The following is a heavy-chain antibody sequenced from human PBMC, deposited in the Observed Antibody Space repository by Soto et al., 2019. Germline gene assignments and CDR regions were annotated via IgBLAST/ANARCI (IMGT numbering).Heavy chain of an antibody. CDR3: ARVERGTATTVVDAFDI. CDR1: GGSSISYY. V-gene: IGHV4-59*12. Sequence: SETLSLTCTASGGSSISYYWSWIRQPPGKGLEWIGYISYSGGTHFNPSLKSRVTISVGTSKNQFSLKMSSVTAADTALYYCARVERGTATTVVDAFDIWGPGTMVTVSS. CDR2: ISYSGGT. D-gene: IGHD1-1*01. J-gene: IGHJ3*02.